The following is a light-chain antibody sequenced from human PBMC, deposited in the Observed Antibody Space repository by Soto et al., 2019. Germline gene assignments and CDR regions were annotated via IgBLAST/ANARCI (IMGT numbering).Light chain of an antibody. V-gene: IGLV2-14*01. CDR3: SSDTSGSTLVV. Sequence: QSALTQPASVSGSPGQSITISCTGTSSDVGGYNYVSWYQQHPGKAPKLMIYEVSNRPSEVSNRFSGSKSGNTASLTISGLQAEDEGNYYCSSDTSGSTLVVFGGGTKLTVL. J-gene: IGLJ2*01. CDR2: EVS. CDR1: SSDVGGYNY.